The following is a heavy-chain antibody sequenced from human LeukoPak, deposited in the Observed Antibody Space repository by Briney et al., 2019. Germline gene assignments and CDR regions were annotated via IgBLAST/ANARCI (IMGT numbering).Heavy chain of an antibody. D-gene: IGHD3-22*01. CDR2: IRDNGGGT. J-gene: IGHJ6*01. Sequence: GGSLRLSGSVSGFTFRRYGMHWFRQAPGQGLEFVSGIRDNGGGTNYADSVKDRFTISRDNARNTLDLQMTSLRAEDTAVYYCVKSRYDYDSSGYSNSYGMGVWGQGTTVTVSS. V-gene: IGHV3-64D*08. CDR1: GFTFRRYG. CDR3: VKSRYDYDSSGYSNSYGMGV.